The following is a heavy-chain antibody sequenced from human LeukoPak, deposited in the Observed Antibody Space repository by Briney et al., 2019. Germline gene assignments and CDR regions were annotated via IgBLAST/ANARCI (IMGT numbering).Heavy chain of an antibody. CDR3: VREGEGPLSKDFDY. J-gene: IGHJ4*02. CDR1: GFTFADHY. Sequence: ASVKVSCKSSGFTFADHYIHWVRQGPGQGLEWMGYIGPHSTFTSSPQEFQGRVTMTRDASMSTAYMELTRLTSDDTAVYYCVREGEGPLSKDFDYWGQGTLVTVSS. CDR2: IGPHSTFT. D-gene: IGHD2/OR15-2a*01. V-gene: IGHV1-2*02.